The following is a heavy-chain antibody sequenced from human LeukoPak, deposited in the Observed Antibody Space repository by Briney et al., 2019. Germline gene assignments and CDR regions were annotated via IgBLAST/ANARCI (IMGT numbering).Heavy chain of an antibody. CDR2: INPSGGST. Sequence: ASVKVSCKASGYTFTTYYIHWVRQAPGQGLEWIALINPSGGSTHYAQKFQGRVTVTRDTSTSTVYMELTSLRSEDTAVYYCACLPYAFDIWGQGTMVTVSS. CDR1: GYTFTTYY. J-gene: IGHJ3*02. V-gene: IGHV1-46*01. CDR3: ACLPYAFDI.